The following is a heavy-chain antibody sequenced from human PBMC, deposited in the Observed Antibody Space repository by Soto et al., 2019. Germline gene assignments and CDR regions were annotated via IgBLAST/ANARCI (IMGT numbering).Heavy chain of an antibody. Sequence: SETLSLTCAVYGGSFSGYYWSWIRQPPGKGLEWIGEINHSGSTNYNPSLKSRVTISVDTSKNQCSLKLSSVTAADTAVYYCARGVPAAISSTGWVNWYFDLWGRGTLVTVSS. CDR2: INHSGST. CDR3: ARGVPAAISSTGWVNWYFDL. J-gene: IGHJ2*01. CDR1: GGSFSGYY. D-gene: IGHD2-2*02. V-gene: IGHV4-34*01.